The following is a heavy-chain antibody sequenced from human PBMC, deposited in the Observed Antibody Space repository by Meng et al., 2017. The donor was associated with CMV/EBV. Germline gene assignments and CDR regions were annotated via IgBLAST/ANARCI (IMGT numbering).Heavy chain of an antibody. CDR1: FTFSEFY. D-gene: IGHD3-9*01. CDR2: ISFGGKNI. CDR3: ARGAGYLVGPSKAWLDP. V-gene: IGHV3-11*01. J-gene: IGHJ5*02. Sequence: FTFSEFYMTWIRQAPGKGLEWVAYISFGGKNINYADSVKGRFTVSRNNAENSLSLQMSSLRVEDSAVYYCARGAGYLVGPSKAWLDPWGQGTLVPSPQ.